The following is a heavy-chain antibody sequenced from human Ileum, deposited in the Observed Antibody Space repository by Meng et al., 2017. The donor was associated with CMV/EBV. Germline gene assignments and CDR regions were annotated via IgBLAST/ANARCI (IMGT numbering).Heavy chain of an antibody. Sequence: GESLKISCAASGFTFSTCAMSWVRQAPGRGLEWVSIIYYAGGATYYADSVKGRFTISRDDSKNTLYLQVNSLRAEDTAIYYCAREWYEYFHHWGHGTLVTVSS. J-gene: IGHJ1*01. CDR1: GFTFSTCA. CDR3: AREWYEYFHH. CDR2: IYYAGGAT. V-gene: IGHV3-23*03. D-gene: IGHD6-13*01.